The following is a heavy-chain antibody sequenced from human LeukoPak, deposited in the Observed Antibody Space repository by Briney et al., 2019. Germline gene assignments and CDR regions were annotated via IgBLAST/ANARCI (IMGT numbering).Heavy chain of an antibody. J-gene: IGHJ3*02. D-gene: IGHD4-11*01. CDR2: IYYSGST. CDR1: GGSISSGDYY. CDR3: AAKLTTSIDALEI. V-gene: IGHV4-30-4*01. Sequence: PSQTLSLTCTVSGGSISSGDYYWSWIRQPPGKGLEWIGYIYYSGSTYYNPSLKSRVTISVDTSKNQFSLKLSSVTAADTAVYFWAAKLTTSIDALEIWGQGTMVPVS.